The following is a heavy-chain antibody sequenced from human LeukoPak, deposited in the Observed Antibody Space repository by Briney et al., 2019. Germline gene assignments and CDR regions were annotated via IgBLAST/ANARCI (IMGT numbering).Heavy chain of an antibody. J-gene: IGHJ3*02. Sequence: GASVKVSCKASGGTFSSYAISWVRQAPGQGLEWMGWMNPNSGNTGYAQKFQGRVTMTRNTSVSTAYMELSSLRSEDTAVYYCARGLLGFDIWGQGTMVTVSS. V-gene: IGHV1-8*02. CDR1: GGTFSSYA. D-gene: IGHD7-27*01. CDR3: ARGLLGFDI. CDR2: MNPNSGNT.